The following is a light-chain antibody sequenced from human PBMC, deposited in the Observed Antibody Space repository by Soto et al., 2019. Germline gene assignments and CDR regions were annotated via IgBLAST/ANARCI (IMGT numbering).Light chain of an antibody. V-gene: IGLV2-8*01. Sequence: QSALTQPTSASGSPGQSVTISCTGTSSDIGGYDFVSWYQQHPGKAPKLMIYDVIKRPSGVPDRFSGSKSGNTASLTVSGLQADDEADYYCSSYGGSNNLLFGGGTKLTVL. CDR1: SSDIGGYDF. CDR3: SSYGGSNNLL. CDR2: DVI. J-gene: IGLJ2*01.